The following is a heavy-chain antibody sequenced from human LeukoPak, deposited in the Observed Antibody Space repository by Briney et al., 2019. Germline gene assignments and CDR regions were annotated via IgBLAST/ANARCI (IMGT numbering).Heavy chain of an antibody. V-gene: IGHV1-2*02. J-gene: IGHJ4*02. Sequence: ASVKVSCKASGYTFTDFYMHWVRQAPGQGLEWMGWMNPNSGGTDYVQKFQGRVTMTRDTSMNTAYIELSSLRSDDTAVYYCVRIAVTSGRYYFDYWGQGTLVTVSS. D-gene: IGHD6-19*01. CDR1: GYTFTDFY. CDR3: VRIAVTSGRYYFDY. CDR2: MNPNSGGT.